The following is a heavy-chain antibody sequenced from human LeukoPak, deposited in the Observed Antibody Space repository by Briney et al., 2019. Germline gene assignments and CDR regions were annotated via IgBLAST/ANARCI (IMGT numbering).Heavy chain of an antibody. CDR2: IVPDFDTS. D-gene: IGHD4-11*01. CDR1: GGSFRNFV. V-gene: IGHV1-69*13. J-gene: IGHJ4*02. CDR3: ASHENSDFSENS. Sequence: SVKVSCKASGGSFRNFVFSWVRQAPGQGLEWMGAIVPDFDTSTYAQTFQGRVTITADESTNTAYMELSSLNSEDTAVYFCASHENSDFSENSWGPGTLVTVSS.